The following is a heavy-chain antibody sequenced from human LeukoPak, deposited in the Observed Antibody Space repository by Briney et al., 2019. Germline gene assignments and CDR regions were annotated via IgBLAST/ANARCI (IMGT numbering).Heavy chain of an antibody. CDR2: IKQDGSEK. CDR1: GFTFSTYW. CDR3: AKDRGTMVRGAMADAFDI. Sequence: PGGSLRLSCAASGFTFSTYWMSWVRQAPGKGLEWVANIKQDGSEKYYVDSVKGRFTISRDNAKNSLYLQMNSLRAEDTAVYYCAKDRGTMVRGAMADAFDIWGQGTMVTVSS. D-gene: IGHD3-10*01. J-gene: IGHJ3*02. V-gene: IGHV3-7*03.